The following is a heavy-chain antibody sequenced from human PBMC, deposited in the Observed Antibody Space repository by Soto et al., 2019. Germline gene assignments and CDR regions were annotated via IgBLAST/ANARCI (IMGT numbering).Heavy chain of an antibody. CDR1: GFTFSSYS. CDR2: ISSSSSYI. J-gene: IGHJ6*03. V-gene: IGHV3-21*01. Sequence: EVQLVESGGGLVKPGGSLRLSCAASGFTFSSYSMNWVRQAPGKGLEWVSSISSSSSYIYYADSVKGRFTISRDNAKNSLYLQMNSLRAEDTAVYYCARDYYDFWSGYLGAAPYYCYYMAVWGQGTTVTVSS. CDR3: ARDYYDFWSGYLGAAPYYCYYMAV. D-gene: IGHD3-3*01.